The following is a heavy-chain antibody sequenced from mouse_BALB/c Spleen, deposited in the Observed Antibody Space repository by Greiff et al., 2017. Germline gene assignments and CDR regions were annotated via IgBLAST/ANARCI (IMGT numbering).Heavy chain of an antibody. CDR1: GFAFSSYD. CDR2: ISSGGGST. J-gene: IGHJ4*01. CDR3: ARPPICYGHMDY. V-gene: IGHV5-12-1*01. D-gene: IGHD2-1*01. Sequence: EVKLVESGGGLVKPGGSLKLSCAASGFAFSSYDMSWVRQTPEKRLEWVAYISSGGGSTYYPDTVKGRFTISRDNAKNTLYLQMSSLKSEDTAMYYCARPPICYGHMDYWGQGTSVTVSS.